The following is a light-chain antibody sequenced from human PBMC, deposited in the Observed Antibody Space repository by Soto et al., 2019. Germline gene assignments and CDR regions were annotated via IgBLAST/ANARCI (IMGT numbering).Light chain of an antibody. Sequence: DIQMTQSPSTLSASVGDRVTITCRASQSISSRLAWYQQKPGKAPKLLIYDASSLESGVPSRFSGSGSGTEFTLTISSLQTDDFATNYCQQYNSYSTFGQGTKVEIK. J-gene: IGKJ1*01. CDR1: QSISSR. V-gene: IGKV1-5*01. CDR2: DAS. CDR3: QQYNSYST.